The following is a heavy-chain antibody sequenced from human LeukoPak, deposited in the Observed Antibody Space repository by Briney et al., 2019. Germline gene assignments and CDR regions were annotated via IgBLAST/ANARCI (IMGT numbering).Heavy chain of an antibody. V-gene: IGHV4-59*01. CDR1: GGSISSYY. J-gene: IGHJ4*02. CDR3: ARVSYSSALEV. D-gene: IGHD6-19*01. Sequence: SETLSLTCTVSGGSISSYYWSWIRQPPGKGLEWIGYIYYSGSTNYNPSLKSRVTISVDTSKNQFSLKLSSVTAADTAVYYCARVSYSSALEVWGQGTLVTVSS. CDR2: IYYSGST.